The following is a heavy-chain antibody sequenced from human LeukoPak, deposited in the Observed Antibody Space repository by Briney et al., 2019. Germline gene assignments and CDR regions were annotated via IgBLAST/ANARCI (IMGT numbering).Heavy chain of an antibody. D-gene: IGHD6-13*01. CDR2: IYSGGST. V-gene: IGHV3-53*01. Sequence: QPGGSLRLSCAASGFTVSSNYMSWVRQAPGKGLEWVSVIYSGGSTYYADSVKGRFTISRDNSKNTLYLQMNSLRAEDTAVYYCARAAADTYYFDYWGQGTLVTVSS. CDR3: ARAAADTYYFDY. J-gene: IGHJ4*02. CDR1: GFTVSSNY.